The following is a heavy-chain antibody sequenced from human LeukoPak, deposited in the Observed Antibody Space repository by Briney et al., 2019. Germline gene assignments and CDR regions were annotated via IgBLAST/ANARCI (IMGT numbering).Heavy chain of an antibody. CDR1: GYSISSGYY. CDR3: ARGRDAFDI. CDR2: IYHSGST. J-gene: IGHJ3*02. Sequence: SETLSLTCTVSGYSISSGYYWGWTRQPPGKGLEWIGSIYHSGSTYYNPSLKSRVTISVDTSKNQFSLKLSSVTAADTAVYYCARGRDAFDIWGQGTMVTVSS. V-gene: IGHV4-38-2*02.